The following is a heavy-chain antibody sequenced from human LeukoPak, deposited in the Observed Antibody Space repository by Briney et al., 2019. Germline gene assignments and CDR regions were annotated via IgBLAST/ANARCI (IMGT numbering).Heavy chain of an antibody. CDR3: AKVPGGSGSSFY. CDR1: GFTFSSYG. J-gene: IGHJ4*02. D-gene: IGHD3-10*01. Sequence: GGSLRLSCAASGFTFSSYGMHWVRQAPGKGLEWVAVISYDGSNKYYADSVKGRFTISRDNSKNTLYLQMNSLRAEDTAVYYCAKVPGGSGSSFYWGQGTLVTVSS. CDR2: ISYDGSNK. V-gene: IGHV3-30*18.